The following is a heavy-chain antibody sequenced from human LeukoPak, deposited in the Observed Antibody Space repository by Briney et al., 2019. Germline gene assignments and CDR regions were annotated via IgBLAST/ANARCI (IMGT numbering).Heavy chain of an antibody. V-gene: IGHV1-69-2*01. J-gene: IGHJ4*02. CDR2: VDPEDGET. D-gene: IGHD1-26*01. Sequence: ASVKISCKVSGYTLTDYYMHWVQQAPGKGLEWMGLVDPEDGETIYAEKFQGRVTITADTSTDTAYMELSSLGSEDTAVYYCATVYPHSGSYSRLRYPAYYFDYWGQGTLVTVSS. CDR1: GYTLTDYY. CDR3: ATVYPHSGSYSRLRYPAYYFDY.